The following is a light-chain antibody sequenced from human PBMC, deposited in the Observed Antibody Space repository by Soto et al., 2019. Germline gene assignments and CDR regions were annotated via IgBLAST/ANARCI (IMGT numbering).Light chain of an antibody. CDR2: AAS. J-gene: IGKJ2*01. V-gene: IGKV1-9*01. CDR3: QQLNSYPS. Sequence: DIQLTQSPSFLSASVGDRVTITCRASQGISSYLAWYQQKPGKAPKLLIYAASTLKSGVPSRFSGSGSGTECTLTISSLQPEDFATDYCQQLNSYPSFGQGTKLEIK. CDR1: QGISSY.